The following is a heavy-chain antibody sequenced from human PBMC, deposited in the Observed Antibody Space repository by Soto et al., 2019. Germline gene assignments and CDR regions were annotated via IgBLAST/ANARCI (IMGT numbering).Heavy chain of an antibody. J-gene: IGHJ4*01. CDR1: GFTVSSNY. Sequence: EVQLVESGGGLIQPGGSLRLSCAASGFTVSSNYMSWVRQAPGKGLEWVSVIYSGGSTYYEDSVKGRLTISRDNSKNTLELQRNIMRAEDTAVYCCERDPFVSGAFDYWGHGILVTASS. CDR3: ERDPFVSGAFDY. CDR2: IYSGGST. D-gene: IGHD1-26*01. V-gene: IGHV3-53*01.